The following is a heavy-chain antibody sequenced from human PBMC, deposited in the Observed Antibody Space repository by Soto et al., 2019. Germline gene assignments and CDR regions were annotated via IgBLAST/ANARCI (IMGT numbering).Heavy chain of an antibody. J-gene: IGHJ4*02. CDR3: ARQSSGYYVGY. V-gene: IGHV4-39*01. CDR2: IYYSGST. D-gene: IGHD3-22*01. CDR1: GGSISSSSYY. Sequence: SETLSLTCTVSGGSISSSSYYWGWIRQPPGKGLEWIGSIYYSGSTYYNPSLKSRVTISVDTSKNQFSLKLSSVTAADTAVYYCARQSSGYYVGYWGQGTLVTVSS.